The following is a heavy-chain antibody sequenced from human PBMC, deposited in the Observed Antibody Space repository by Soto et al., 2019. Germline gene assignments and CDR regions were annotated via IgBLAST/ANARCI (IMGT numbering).Heavy chain of an antibody. CDR1: GGSIRDYF. J-gene: IGHJ6*02. CDR2: ISSSGTI. D-gene: IGHD3-9*01. Sequence: PSETLSLTCSVSGGSIRDYFWTWVRQPPGKGLEWIGYISSSGTINYNPPLKSRVTISLDTSRNHFSLKLSSVTTADTAVYFCARDRKLVIPGNYYYYGMDVWGQGTTVTVSS. CDR3: ARDRKLVIPGNYYYYGMDV. V-gene: IGHV4-59*01.